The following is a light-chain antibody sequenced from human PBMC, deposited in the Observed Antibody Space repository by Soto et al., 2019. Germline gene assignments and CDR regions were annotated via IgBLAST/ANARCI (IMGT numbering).Light chain of an antibody. CDR3: QQFNSYPWT. CDR1: QGISSS. V-gene: IGKV1-13*02. CDR2: DAS. Sequence: AIQLTQSPSSLSASIGDRVTITCRASQGISSSLAWYQQKPGKAPKLLIYDASSLESGVPSRFSGSGSGTDFTFTISSLQPEDFATYYCQQFNSYPWTFGQGTKVDIK. J-gene: IGKJ1*01.